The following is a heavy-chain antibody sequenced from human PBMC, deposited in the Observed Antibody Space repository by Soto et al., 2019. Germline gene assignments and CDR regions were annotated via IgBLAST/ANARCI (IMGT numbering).Heavy chain of an antibody. Sequence: SETLSLTCTVSGCSISTSSYYWGWIRQPPGKGLECIGSIYYSWSTYYNPSLKSRVTISVDTSKNQFSLKLSSVTAADTAVYYCARIYKGYCSGGSCYNWFDPWGQGTLVT. CDR2: IYYSWST. CDR1: GCSISTSSYY. J-gene: IGHJ5*02. D-gene: IGHD2-15*01. V-gene: IGHV4-39*01. CDR3: ARIYKGYCSGGSCYNWFDP.